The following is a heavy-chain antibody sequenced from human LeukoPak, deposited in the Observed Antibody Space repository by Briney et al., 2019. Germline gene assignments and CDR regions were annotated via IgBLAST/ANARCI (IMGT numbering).Heavy chain of an antibody. CDR3: AKDAVTIFGVVKGYYYYYMDV. CDR2: IRYDGSNK. J-gene: IGHJ6*03. V-gene: IGHV3-30*02. CDR1: GFTFSSYG. Sequence: GGSLRLSCAASGFTFSSYGMHWVRQAPGKGLEWVAFIRYDGSNKYYADSVKGRFTISRDNSKNTLYLQMNSLRAEDTAVYYCAKDAVTIFGVVKGYYYYYMDVWGKGTTVTVSS. D-gene: IGHD3-3*01.